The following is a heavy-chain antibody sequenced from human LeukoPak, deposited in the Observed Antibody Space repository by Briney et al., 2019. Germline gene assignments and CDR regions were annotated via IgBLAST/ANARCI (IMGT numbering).Heavy chain of an antibody. CDR2: IYYSGRT. D-gene: IGHD6-13*01. CDR1: GGSISSSSYY. J-gene: IGHJ3*02. CDR3: ARTIAAAGLDYAFDI. Sequence: SETLSLTCTVSGGSISSSSYYWGWIRQPPGKGLEWIGSIYYSGRTYYNPSLKSRVTISVDTSKNQFSLKLSSVTAADTAVYYCARTIAAAGLDYAFDIWGQGTMVTVSS. V-gene: IGHV4-39*07.